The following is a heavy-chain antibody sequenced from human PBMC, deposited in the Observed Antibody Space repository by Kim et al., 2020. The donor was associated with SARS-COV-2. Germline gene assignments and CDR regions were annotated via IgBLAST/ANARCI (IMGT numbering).Heavy chain of an antibody. Sequence: KGRFTISSDSAENSLYLQMNSLRAEDTAVYYCARDYDILTGYPPWAFDIWGQGTMVTVSS. J-gene: IGHJ3*02. CDR3: ARDYDILTGYPPWAFDI. V-gene: IGHV3-11*04. D-gene: IGHD3-9*01.